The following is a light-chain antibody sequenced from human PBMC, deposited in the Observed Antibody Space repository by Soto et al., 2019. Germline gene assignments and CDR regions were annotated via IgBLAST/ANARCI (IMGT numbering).Light chain of an antibody. Sequence: QSALTQPASVSGSPGQSITISCTGTSSDVGGYNYVSWYQQHPGKAPKLMIYYVSNRPSGVSNRFSGSKSGNTASLTISGLQAEDEADYYCSSHTSSSTSYVFGTGTKLTVL. CDR3: SSHTSSSTSYV. V-gene: IGLV2-14*01. J-gene: IGLJ1*01. CDR1: SSDVGGYNY. CDR2: YVS.